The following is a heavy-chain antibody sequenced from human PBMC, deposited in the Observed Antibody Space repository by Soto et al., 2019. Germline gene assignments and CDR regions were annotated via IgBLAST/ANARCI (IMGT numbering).Heavy chain of an antibody. V-gene: IGHV4-31*03. Sequence: SETLSLTCTVSGGSISSGGYYWSWIRQHPGKGLEWIGYIYYIGSIYYNPSLKSRVTISVDTSKNQFSLKLSSVTAADTAIYYCARDHHYGDNWAFDYWGQGVLVTVSS. J-gene: IGHJ4*02. CDR1: GGSISSGGYY. D-gene: IGHD3-10*01. CDR3: ARDHHYGDNWAFDY. CDR2: IYYIGSI.